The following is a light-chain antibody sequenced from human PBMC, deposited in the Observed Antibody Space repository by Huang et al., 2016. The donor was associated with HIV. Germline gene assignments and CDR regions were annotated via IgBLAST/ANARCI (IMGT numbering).Light chain of an antibody. V-gene: IGKV4-1*01. CDR3: QQYYNALVT. J-gene: IGKJ4*01. CDR2: WAS. CDR1: QSLLYSSDNKNY. Sequence: DIVMTQSPDSLAVSLGERATINCKSSQSLLYSSDNKNYLAWYQQKQGQHPKLLIYWASTRESGVPDRFSGSGSGTDFTLTISSLQAEDVAVYYCQQYYNALVTFGGGTKVEIK.